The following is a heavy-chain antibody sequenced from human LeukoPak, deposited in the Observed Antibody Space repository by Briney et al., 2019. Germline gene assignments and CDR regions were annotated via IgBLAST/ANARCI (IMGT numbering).Heavy chain of an antibody. Sequence: SETLSLTCIVSGDSISSYFWSWIRQPPGKGLEWIGYISYSGSTNYNPSLKSRVTISVDTSKNQFSLKLSSVTAADTAVYYCARGSSGYYYGWGQGTLVTVSS. V-gene: IGHV4-59*01. CDR3: ARGSSGYYYG. CDR1: GDSISSYF. J-gene: IGHJ4*02. D-gene: IGHD3-22*01. CDR2: ISYSGST.